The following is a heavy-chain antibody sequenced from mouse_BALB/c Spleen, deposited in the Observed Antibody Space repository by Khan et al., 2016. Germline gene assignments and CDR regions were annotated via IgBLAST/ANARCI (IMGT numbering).Heavy chain of an antibody. D-gene: IGHD1-2*01. CDR3: ARTARIKY. CDR1: GYSITSGYG. CDR2: ISYSGST. J-gene: IGHJ2*01. V-gene: IGHV3-2*02. Sequence: VQLKLSGPGLVKPSQSLSLTCTVTGYSITSGYGWNWIRQFPGNKLEWMGYISYSGSTNYNPSLKSRISITRDTSKNQFFLQLNSVTTEETATYYCARTARIKYWGQGTTLTVSS.